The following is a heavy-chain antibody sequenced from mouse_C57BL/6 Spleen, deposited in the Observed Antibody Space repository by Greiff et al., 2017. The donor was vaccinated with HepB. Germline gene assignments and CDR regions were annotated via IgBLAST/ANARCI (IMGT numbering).Heavy chain of an antibody. D-gene: IGHD2-2*01. V-gene: IGHV5-12*01. CDR3: ARVTTDDYYAMDY. Sequence: EVKVVESGGGLVQPGGSLKLSCAASGFTFSDYYMYWVRQTPEKRLEWVAYISNGGGSTYYPDTVKGRFTISRDNAKNTLYLQMSRLKSEDTAMYYCARVTTDDYYAMDYWGQGTSVTVSS. J-gene: IGHJ4*01. CDR1: GFTFSDYY. CDR2: ISNGGGST.